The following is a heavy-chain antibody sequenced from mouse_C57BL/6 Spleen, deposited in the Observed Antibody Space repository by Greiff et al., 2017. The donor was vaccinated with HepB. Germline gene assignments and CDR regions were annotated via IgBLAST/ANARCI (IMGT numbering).Heavy chain of an antibody. CDR1: GFTFSDYG. V-gene: IGHV5-17*01. Sequence: EVKLMESGGGLVKPGGSLKLSCAASGFTFSDYGMHWVRQAPEKGLEWVAYISSGSSTIYYADTVKGRFTISRDNAKNTLFLQMTSLRSEDTAMYYCARGLLRYFDYWGQGTTLTVSS. CDR3: ARGLLRYFDY. CDR2: ISSGSSTI. D-gene: IGHD1-1*01. J-gene: IGHJ2*01.